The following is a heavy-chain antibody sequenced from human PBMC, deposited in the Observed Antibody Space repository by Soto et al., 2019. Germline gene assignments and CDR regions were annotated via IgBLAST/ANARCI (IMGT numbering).Heavy chain of an antibody. D-gene: IGHD3-3*01. CDR3: ARNYDCWSGPPYCMDF. V-gene: IGHV5-10-1*01. J-gene: IGHJ6*02. CDR1: GYSFTSYW. Sequence: GESLKISCKGSGYSFTSYWISWVRQMPGKDLEWMGRIDPSDSYTNYSPSFQGHVTISADKSISTAYLQWSSLKASDTAMYYCARNYDCWSGPPYCMDFWGQGTTVIVSS. CDR2: IDPSDSYT.